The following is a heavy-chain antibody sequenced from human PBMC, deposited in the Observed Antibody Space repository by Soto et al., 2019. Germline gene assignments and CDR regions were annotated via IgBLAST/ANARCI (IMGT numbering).Heavy chain of an antibody. CDR1: GYTFTSYG. CDR2: ISAYNGNT. CDR3: ARDLEGDGAFDI. Sequence: ASVKVSCKASGYTFTSYGISWVRQAPGQGLEWMGWISAYNGNTNYAQKLQGRVTMTTDTSTSTGYMELRSLRSDDTAVYYCARDLEGDGAFDIWGQGTMVTVSS. J-gene: IGHJ3*02. V-gene: IGHV1-18*01. D-gene: IGHD3-16*01.